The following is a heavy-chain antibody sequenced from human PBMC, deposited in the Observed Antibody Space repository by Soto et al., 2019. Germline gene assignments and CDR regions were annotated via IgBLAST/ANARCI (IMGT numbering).Heavy chain of an antibody. D-gene: IGHD6-19*01. CDR2: IYSDDDK. CDR1: GFSLSTSGVG. Sequence: QITLKESGPTLVKPTQTLTLTCTFSGFSLSTSGVGVGWIRQPPGKALEWLALIYSDDDKRYSPSLKSRLTTXXDXPXXPLVLTMTNMDPVDTATYSCAPRQRQWRSRAWFDPWGQGTLVTVSS. V-gene: IGHV2-5*02. J-gene: IGHJ5*02. CDR3: APRQRQWRSRAWFDP.